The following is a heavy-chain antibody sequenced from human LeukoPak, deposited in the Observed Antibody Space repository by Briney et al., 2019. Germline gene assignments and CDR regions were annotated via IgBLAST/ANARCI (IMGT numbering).Heavy chain of an antibody. CDR2: IYYSGST. Sequence: PSETLSLTCTVSGGSISSSSYYWGWIRQPPGKGLEWIGSIYYSGSTYYNPSLKSRVTISVDTSKNQFSLKLSSVTAADTAVYYCASDRTRGRSTGYHDAFDIWGQGTMVTVSS. D-gene: IGHD3-9*01. CDR1: GGSISSSSYY. J-gene: IGHJ3*02. CDR3: ASDRTRGRSTGYHDAFDI. V-gene: IGHV4-39*07.